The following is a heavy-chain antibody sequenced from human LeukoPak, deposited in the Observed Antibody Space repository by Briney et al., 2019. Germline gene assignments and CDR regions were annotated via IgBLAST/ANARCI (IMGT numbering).Heavy chain of an antibody. Sequence: GGTLRLSCAASGFIFSSFGMHWVRQAPGKGLEWVAFIRYDGSNKYYADSVKGRFTISRDNPKNTLYLQMNSPRAEDTAIYYCAKDRGDYTNWFDPWGQGTLVTVSS. V-gene: IGHV3-30*02. D-gene: IGHD4-17*01. CDR1: GFIFSSFG. J-gene: IGHJ5*02. CDR3: AKDRGDYTNWFDP. CDR2: IRYDGSNK.